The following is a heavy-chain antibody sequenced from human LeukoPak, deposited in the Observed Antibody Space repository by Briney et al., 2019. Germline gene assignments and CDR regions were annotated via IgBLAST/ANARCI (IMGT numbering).Heavy chain of an antibody. CDR1: GGSISSGSYY. D-gene: IGHD2-21*02. J-gene: IGHJ6*03. CDR3: ARTYCGGDCRGYYYYYYMDV. V-gene: IGHV4-61*02. CDR2: IYTSVST. Sequence: SETLSLTCTVSGGSISSGSYYWNWIRQPAGKGLEWIGRIYTSVSTKYNPSLKSRVTVSVDTSKNQFSLKVRSVTAADTAVYYCARTYCGGDCRGYYYYYYMDVWGKGTTVTISS.